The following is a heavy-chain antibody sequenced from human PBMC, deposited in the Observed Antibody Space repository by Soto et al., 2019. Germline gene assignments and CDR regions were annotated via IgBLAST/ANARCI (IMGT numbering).Heavy chain of an antibody. J-gene: IGHJ4*02. Sequence: GESLRLSCAASGLTFRSYAMHWVRQAPGKELEWVAVISYDGSNKYYADSVKGRFTISRDNSKNTLYLQMNSLRAEDTAVYYCVRAGDGSSAVFYFCGQGSLVTVS. CDR1: GLTFRSYA. V-gene: IGHV3-30-3*01. D-gene: IGHD1-26*01. CDR2: ISYDGSNK. CDR3: VRAGDGSSAVFYF.